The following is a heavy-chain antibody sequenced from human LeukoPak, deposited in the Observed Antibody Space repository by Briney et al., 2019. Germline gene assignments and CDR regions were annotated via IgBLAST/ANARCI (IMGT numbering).Heavy chain of an antibody. CDR1: GGSISSYY. D-gene: IGHD6-13*01. V-gene: IGHV4-59*01. CDR2: IYYSGST. Sequence: ASETLSLTCTVSGGSISSYYWSWIRQPPGKGLEWIGYIYYSGSTNYNPSLKSRVTISVDTSKNQFSLKLSSVTAADPAVYYCSSMAAVGYYNYVMEFGAKGPRSPSP. CDR3: SSMAAVGYYNYVMEF. J-gene: IGHJ6*02.